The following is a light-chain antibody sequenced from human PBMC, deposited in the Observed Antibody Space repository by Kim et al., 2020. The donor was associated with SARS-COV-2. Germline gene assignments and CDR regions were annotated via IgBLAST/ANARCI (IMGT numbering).Light chain of an antibody. J-gene: IGKJ3*01. CDR2: KAS. V-gene: IGKV1-5*03. CDR3: MQYLTYPLT. Sequence: DIQMTQSPSTLSASVGDRVTISCRASQNINACLAWYQQKPGKAPTFLIYKASTLESGVPSRFSGSGSGTEYTLTISSLQPDDFATYFCMQYLTYPLTFGPGTKVDIK. CDR1: QNINAC.